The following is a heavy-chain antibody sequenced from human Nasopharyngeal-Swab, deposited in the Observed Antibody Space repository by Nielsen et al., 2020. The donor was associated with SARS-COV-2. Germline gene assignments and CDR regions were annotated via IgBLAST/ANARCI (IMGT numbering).Heavy chain of an antibody. CDR3: AGLAAHGYFYYYYGMDV. Sequence: WIRPPPGKGLEWIGSVYYGGNTYYNPSLKSRVTISVDTSKNQFSLKLASVTAADTAVYYCAGLAAHGYFYYYYGMDVWGQGTTVTVSS. J-gene: IGHJ6*02. V-gene: IGHV4-39*01. D-gene: IGHD6-6*01. CDR2: VYYGGNT.